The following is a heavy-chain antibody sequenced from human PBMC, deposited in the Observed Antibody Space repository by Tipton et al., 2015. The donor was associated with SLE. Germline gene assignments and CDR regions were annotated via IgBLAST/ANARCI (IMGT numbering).Heavy chain of an antibody. CDR3: AVNVVVKVQVDY. CDR1: GGSISFDY. V-gene: IGHV4-4*07. J-gene: IGHJ4*02. D-gene: IGHD2-21*01. CDR2: IHSSGST. Sequence: TLSLTCTVSGGSISFDYWSWIRQSAGRGLEWIGQIHSSGSTSYNPSLKSRVSISVDMSKNQVSLKLSSVTAADTAVYYCAVNVVVKVQVDYWGPGALVTVSS.